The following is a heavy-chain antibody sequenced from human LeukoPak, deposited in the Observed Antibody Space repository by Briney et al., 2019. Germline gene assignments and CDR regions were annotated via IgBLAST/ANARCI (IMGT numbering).Heavy chain of an antibody. CDR1: GGSISSYY. J-gene: IGHJ5*02. V-gene: IGHV4-4*07. CDR2: ISGSGTI. Sequence: PETLSLTCTVSGGSISSYYWSWIRQPAGKGLEWIGRISGSGTITYNPALQSRLSISIDTSKNQFSLKLMSVTAADTAVYYCARDSGTTGEVKFDPWGQGTLVTVSS. D-gene: IGHD3-10*01. CDR3: ARDSGTTGEVKFDP.